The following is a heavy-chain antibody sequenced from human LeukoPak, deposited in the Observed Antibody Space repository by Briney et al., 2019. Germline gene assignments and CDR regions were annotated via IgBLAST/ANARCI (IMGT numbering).Heavy chain of an antibody. Sequence: SETLSLTCTVSGGSISSYYWSWIRQPPGKGLEWIGYIYYSGSTNYNPSLKSRVTISVDTSKNQFSLKLSSVTAADTAVYYCAGTTLGALRFDPWGQGTLVTVSS. CDR1: GGSISSYY. D-gene: IGHD1-26*01. CDR2: IYYSGST. CDR3: AGTTLGALRFDP. J-gene: IGHJ5*02. V-gene: IGHV4-59*01.